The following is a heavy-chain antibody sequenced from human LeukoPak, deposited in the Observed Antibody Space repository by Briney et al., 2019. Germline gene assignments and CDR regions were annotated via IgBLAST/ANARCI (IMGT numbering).Heavy chain of an antibody. J-gene: IGHJ5*02. CDR1: GYSISRGYY. V-gene: IGHV4-38-2*02. Sequence: SETLSLTCNVSGYSISRGYYWSWIRRPPGKGLEWIGSVHHTGSTYYNPSLRSRVSISVDKSTNHISLEVTSVTAADTAVYYCARDWGFGDSEDWFDPWGQGTLVTVSS. D-gene: IGHD3-10*01. CDR2: VHHTGST. CDR3: ARDWGFGDSEDWFDP.